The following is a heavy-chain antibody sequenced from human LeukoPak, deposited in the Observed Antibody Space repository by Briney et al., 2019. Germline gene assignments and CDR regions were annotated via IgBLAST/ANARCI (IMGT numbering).Heavy chain of an antibody. CDR3: ARGVTTLGAFDI. V-gene: IGHV3-33*01. CDR2: IWCDGSNK. CDR1: GFTFSSYG. J-gene: IGHJ3*02. D-gene: IGHD4-17*01. Sequence: GGSLRLSCAASGFTFSSYGMHWVRQAPGKGLEWVTIIWCDGSNKYYADSVKGRFTISRDNSKNTVYLQMNSLRAEDTAVYYCARGVTTLGAFDIWGQGTVVTVSS.